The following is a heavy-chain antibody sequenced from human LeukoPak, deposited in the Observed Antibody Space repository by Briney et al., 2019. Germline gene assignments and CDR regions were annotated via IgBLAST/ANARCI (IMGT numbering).Heavy chain of an antibody. CDR3: ARVGGYYDSSGYYYYDYYYYYMDV. V-gene: IGHV4-59*01. Sequence: SETLSLTCTVSGGSISSYYWSWIRRPPGKGLEWIGYIYYSGSTNYNPSLKSRVTISVDTSKNQFSLKLSSVTAADTAVYYCARVGGYYDSSGYYYYDYYYYYMDVWGKGTTVTVSS. D-gene: IGHD3-22*01. CDR2: IYYSGST. J-gene: IGHJ6*03. CDR1: GGSISSYY.